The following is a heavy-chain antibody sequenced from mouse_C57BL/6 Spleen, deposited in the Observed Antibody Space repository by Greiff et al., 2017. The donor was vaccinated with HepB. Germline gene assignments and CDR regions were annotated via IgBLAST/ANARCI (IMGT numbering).Heavy chain of an antibody. D-gene: IGHD1-1*01. CDR3: TTDYYGSSYWYFDV. V-gene: IGHV14-4*01. CDR1: GFNIKDDY. Sequence: EVQLQQSGAELVRPGASVKLSCTASGFNIKDDYMHWVKQRPEQGLEWIGWIDPENGDTEYASKFQGKATITADISSNTAYLQLSSLTSEDTAVYYWTTDYYGSSYWYFDVWGTGTTVTGSS. CDR2: IDPENGDT. J-gene: IGHJ1*03.